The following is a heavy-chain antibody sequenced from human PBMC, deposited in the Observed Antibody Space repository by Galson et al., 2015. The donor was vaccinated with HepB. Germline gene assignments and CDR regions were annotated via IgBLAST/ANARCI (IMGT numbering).Heavy chain of an antibody. Sequence: SLRLSCAASGFTFSSYAMHWVRQAPGKGLEYVSAISSNGGSTYYADSVKGRFTISRDNSKNTLYLQMSSLRAEDTAVYYCVKDLSSGGWIFDYWGQGTLVTVSS. CDR2: ISSNGGST. CDR3: VKDLSSGGWIFDY. V-gene: IGHV3-64D*06. D-gene: IGHD6-19*01. J-gene: IGHJ4*02. CDR1: GFTFSSYA.